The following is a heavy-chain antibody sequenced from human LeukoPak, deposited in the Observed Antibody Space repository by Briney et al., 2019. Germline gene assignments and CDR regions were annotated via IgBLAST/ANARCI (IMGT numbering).Heavy chain of an antibody. CDR3: ASTRGYSYGRGYYFDY. CDR1: GGSISSSNW. Sequence: PSETLSLTCAVSGGSISSSNWWSWVRQPPGKGLEWIGEIYHSGSTNYNPSLKSRVTISVDTSKNQFSLKLSSVTAADTAVYYCASTRGYSYGRGYYFDYWGQGTLVTVSS. V-gene: IGHV4-4*02. D-gene: IGHD5-18*01. CDR2: IYHSGST. J-gene: IGHJ4*02.